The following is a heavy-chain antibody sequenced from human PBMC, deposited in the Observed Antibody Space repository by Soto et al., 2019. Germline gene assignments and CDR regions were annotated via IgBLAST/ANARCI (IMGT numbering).Heavy chain of an antibody. D-gene: IGHD3-16*02. Sequence: GGSLRLSCAASGFTFSSYWMHWVRQAPGKGLVWVSRINSDGSSTSYADSVKGRFTISRDNAKNTLYLQMNSLRAEDTAVYYCARRSGASLIWYGFDYWGQGTLVTVSS. V-gene: IGHV3-74*01. J-gene: IGHJ4*02. CDR1: GFTFSSYW. CDR2: INSDGSST. CDR3: ARRSGASLIWYGFDY.